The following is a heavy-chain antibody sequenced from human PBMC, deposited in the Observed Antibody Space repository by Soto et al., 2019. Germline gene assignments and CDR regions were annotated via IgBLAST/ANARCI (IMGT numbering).Heavy chain of an antibody. J-gene: IGHJ4*02. D-gene: IGHD6-13*01. CDR2: IYYSGST. Sequence: QLQLQESGPGLVKPSETLSLTCTVSGSSISSSSYYWGWIRQPPGKGLEWIGSIYYSGSTYYNPSLKSRVTISVDTSKNQFSLKLSSVTAADTAVYYCASQAAAARDYWGQGTLVTVSS. CDR3: ASQAAAARDY. V-gene: IGHV4-39*01. CDR1: GSSISSSSYY.